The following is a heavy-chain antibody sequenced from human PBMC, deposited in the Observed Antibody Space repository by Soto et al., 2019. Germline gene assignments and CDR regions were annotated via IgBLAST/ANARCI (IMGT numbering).Heavy chain of an antibody. D-gene: IGHD1-26*01. J-gene: IGHJ4*02. V-gene: IGHV6-1*01. Sequence: PXQPLSLTSAISGDSVSSNSAACNLIRHSPSRGLEWLGRTYYRSKWYNDYAVSVKSRITINPDTSKNQFSLQLNSVTPEDTAVYYCARSLLQMVGYYFDYWGQGTLVTV. CDR3: ARSLLQMVGYYFDY. CDR1: GDSVSSNSAA. CDR2: TYYRSKWYN.